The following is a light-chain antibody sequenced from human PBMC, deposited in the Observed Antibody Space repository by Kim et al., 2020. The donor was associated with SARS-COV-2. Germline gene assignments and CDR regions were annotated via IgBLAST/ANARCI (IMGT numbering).Light chain of an antibody. CDR1: KLGDKY. J-gene: IGLJ3*02. CDR3: QAWDSSTAV. Sequence: VSPGQTASITCSGEKLGDKYACWYQQKPGQSPVLVIYQDPKRPSGIPERFSGSNSGNPATLTIRGTQAMDEADYYCQAWDSSTAVFGGGTQLTVL. CDR2: QDP. V-gene: IGLV3-1*01.